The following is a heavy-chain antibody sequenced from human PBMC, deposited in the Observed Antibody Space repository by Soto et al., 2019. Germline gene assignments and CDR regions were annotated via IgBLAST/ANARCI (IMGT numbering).Heavy chain of an antibody. Sequence: TLGPLRVSCAAAELTCSSCARSWVRQAPGKGLEWVSAISGSGGSTYYADSVKGRFTISRDNSKNTLYLQMNSLRAEDTAVYYCAKDKSSSSSPYFDYWGQGTLVTVSS. CDR2: ISGSGGST. CDR3: AKDKSSSSSPYFDY. CDR1: ELTCSSCA. J-gene: IGHJ4*02. D-gene: IGHD6-6*01. V-gene: IGHV3-23*01.